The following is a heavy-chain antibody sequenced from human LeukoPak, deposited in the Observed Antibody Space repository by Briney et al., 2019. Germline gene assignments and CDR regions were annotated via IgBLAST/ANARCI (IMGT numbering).Heavy chain of an antibody. CDR2: ISSDGSST. V-gene: IGHV3-74*01. J-gene: IGHJ4*02. CDR3: AKEKSSGFDY. CDR1: GLTLSSYW. Sequence: PGGSLRLSCAASGLTLSSYWMHWVRQAPGKGLVWVSRISSDGSSTTYADPVKGRFTISRDNAKNTLHLQMNGLRAEDTAVYYCAKEKSSGFDYWGQGTLVTVSS. D-gene: IGHD6-19*01.